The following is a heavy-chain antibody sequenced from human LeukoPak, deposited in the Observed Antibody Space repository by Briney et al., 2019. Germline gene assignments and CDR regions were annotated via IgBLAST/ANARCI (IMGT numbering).Heavy chain of an antibody. V-gene: IGHV1-2*06. CDR1: GYTFTGYY. CDR3: ARVRYSYSTNDY. Sequence: ASVKVSCKASGYTFTGYYIHWVRQAPGQGLEWMGRINPNSGGTNYAQKFQGRVTMTRDTSISTAYMELSRLRSDDTAVYYCARVRYSYSTNDYWGQGTLVTVSS. J-gene: IGHJ4*02. D-gene: IGHD6-13*01. CDR2: INPNSGGT.